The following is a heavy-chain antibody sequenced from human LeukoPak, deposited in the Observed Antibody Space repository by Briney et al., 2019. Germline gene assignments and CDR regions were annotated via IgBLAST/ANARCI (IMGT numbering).Heavy chain of an antibody. J-gene: IGHJ6*02. CDR1: GFTFNNYW. CDR2: INSDGSST. CDR3: ARDRGSGAPYYGMDV. V-gene: IGHV3-74*01. D-gene: IGHD3-10*01. Sequence: GGSLRLFCAASGFTFNNYWMTWVRQAPGKGLVWVSRINSDGSSTSYADSVKGRFTISRDNAKNTLYLQMNSLRAEDTAVYYCARDRGSGAPYYGMDVWGQGTTVTVSS.